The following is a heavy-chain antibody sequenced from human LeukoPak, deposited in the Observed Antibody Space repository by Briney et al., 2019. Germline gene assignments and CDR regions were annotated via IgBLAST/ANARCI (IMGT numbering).Heavy chain of an antibody. CDR3: AKHPAFDI. J-gene: IGHJ3*02. V-gene: IGHV3-23*01. CDR1: GFTFSGYS. CDR2: ISGSGDAT. Sequence: PGGSLRLSCAVSGFTFSGYSMSWVRQAPGKGPEWVSTISGSGDATYYADSVKGRFTISRDNSKNTLYVQMNSLRAEDTAVYYCAKHPAFDIWGQGTMVTVSS.